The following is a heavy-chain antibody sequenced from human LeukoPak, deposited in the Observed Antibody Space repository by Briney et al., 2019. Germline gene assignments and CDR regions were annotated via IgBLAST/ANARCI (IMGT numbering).Heavy chain of an antibody. CDR1: GFTFSSCA. J-gene: IGHJ4*02. Sequence: GGSLRLSCAASGFTFSSCAMTWVRQAPGKGLEWVSTISTSGSNTYYADSVRGRFTISRDKAKKTLYLQMSGLRAEDTAVYYCAKGVLFGELFRDWGQGTLVTVSS. CDR2: ISTSGSNT. D-gene: IGHD3-10*01. CDR3: AKGVLFGELFRD. V-gene: IGHV3-23*01.